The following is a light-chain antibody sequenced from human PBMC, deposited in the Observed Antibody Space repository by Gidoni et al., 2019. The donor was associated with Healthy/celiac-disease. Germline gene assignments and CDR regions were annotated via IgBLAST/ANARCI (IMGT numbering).Light chain of an antibody. CDR3: QHFGN. V-gene: IGKV3-20*01. CDR2: GAS. Sequence: EIVLTQSPGTLSLSPGQSATLSCRPSQSISSSQLAWYQQKPGQAPSPLMYGASSRATGISDRCSGSGSGTDFTLTISRLEPEDFAVYYCQHFGNFGGGTKVE. J-gene: IGKJ4*01. CDR1: QSISSSQ.